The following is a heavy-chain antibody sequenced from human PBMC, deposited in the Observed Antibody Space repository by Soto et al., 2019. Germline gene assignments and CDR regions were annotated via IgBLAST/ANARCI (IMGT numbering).Heavy chain of an antibody. CDR2: IYYSGST. Sequence: SETLSLTCTVSGGSISSYYWSWIRQPPGKGLEWIGYIYYSGSTNYNPSLKSRVTISVDTSKNQFSLKLSSVTAADTAVYYCARGVRTGTAPTNNWFDTWGQGTLVTVSX. CDR1: GGSISSYY. J-gene: IGHJ5*02. CDR3: ARGVRTGTAPTNNWFDT. V-gene: IGHV4-59*01. D-gene: IGHD1-1*01.